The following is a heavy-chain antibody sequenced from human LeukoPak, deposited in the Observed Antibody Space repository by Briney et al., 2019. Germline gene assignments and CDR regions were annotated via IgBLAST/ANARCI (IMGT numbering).Heavy chain of an antibody. J-gene: IGHJ6*03. CDR3: AREEQLVLYYYYYMDV. CDR2: IRYDGSNK. Sequence: PGGSLRLSCAASGFTFSSYGMHWVRQAPGRGLEGVTFIRYDGSNKYYADSFKGRFTISRDNSKNTLYLQMNSLRAEDTAVYYCAREEQLVLYYYYYMDVWGKGTTVTVSS. D-gene: IGHD6-6*01. V-gene: IGHV3-30*02. CDR1: GFTFSSYG.